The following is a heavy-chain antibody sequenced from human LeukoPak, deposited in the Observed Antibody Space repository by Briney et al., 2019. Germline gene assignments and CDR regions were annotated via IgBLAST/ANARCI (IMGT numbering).Heavy chain of an antibody. CDR3: ARLYYDRSGYRLDS. J-gene: IGHJ4*02. V-gene: IGHV4-4*07. Sequence: PSETLSLTCTVSGGSISSHYWSWIRQPAGKGLEWIGRISNSGSTNYNSSLKSRVTMSVGTSQNQCSLKLSSVTAADTAVYYCARLYYDRSGYRLDSWGQGTLVTVSS. CDR2: ISNSGST. D-gene: IGHD3-22*01. CDR1: GGSISSHY.